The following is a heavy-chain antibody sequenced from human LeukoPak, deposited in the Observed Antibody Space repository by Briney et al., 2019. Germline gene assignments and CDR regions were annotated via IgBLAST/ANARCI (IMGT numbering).Heavy chain of an antibody. CDR2: ISGSGGST. Sequence: GGSLRLSCAASGFTFSSYAMSWVRQAPGEGLEWVSAISGSGGSTYYADSVKGRFTISRDNSKNTLYLQMNSLRAEDTAVYYCAKKRITMIVVVISPFDYWGQGTLVTVSS. J-gene: IGHJ4*02. CDR1: GFTFSSYA. V-gene: IGHV3-23*01. D-gene: IGHD3-22*01. CDR3: AKKRITMIVVVISPFDY.